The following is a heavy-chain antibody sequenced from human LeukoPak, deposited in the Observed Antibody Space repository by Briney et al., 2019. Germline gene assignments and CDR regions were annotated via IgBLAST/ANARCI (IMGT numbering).Heavy chain of an antibody. CDR2: ISSGGTTM. J-gene: IGHJ4*02. CDR1: GFTFSSFE. V-gene: IGHV3-48*03. D-gene: IGHD6-19*01. CDR3: AKGSRQFSRDKAGPIDY. Sequence: GGSLRLSCAASGFTFSSFEMNWVRQAPGKGLEWVSYISSGGTTMYYADSVKGRFTISRDNAKNSLYLQMSSLRAEDTAVYYCAKGSRQFSRDKAGPIDYWGQGTLVTVSS.